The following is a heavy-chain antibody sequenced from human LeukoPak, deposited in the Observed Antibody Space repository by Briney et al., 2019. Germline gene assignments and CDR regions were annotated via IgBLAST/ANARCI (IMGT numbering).Heavy chain of an antibody. CDR2: ISNSGSTV. Sequence: GGSLRLSCAASGFTFSDYYMSWIRQAPGKGLEWVSYISNSGSTVDYADSVKGRFTISRDNAKNSLYLQMNSLRAEDTALYYCAKDIIAYYDSSGAVVWGQGTMVTVSS. CDR1: GFTFSDYY. CDR3: AKDIIAYYDSSGAVV. D-gene: IGHD3-22*01. J-gene: IGHJ3*01. V-gene: IGHV3-11*01.